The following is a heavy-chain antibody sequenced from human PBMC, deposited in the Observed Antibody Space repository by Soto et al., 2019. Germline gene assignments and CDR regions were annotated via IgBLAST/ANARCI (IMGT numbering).Heavy chain of an antibody. D-gene: IGHD2-2*02. CDR1: GFTFSSYG. J-gene: IGHJ4*02. Sequence: GGSLRLSCAASGFTFSSYGMHWVRQAPGKGLEWVAVISYDGSNKYYADSVKGRFTISRDNSKNTLYLQMNSLRAEDTAVYYCAKDPVPAAITYYFDYWGQGTLVTVSS. CDR2: ISYDGSNK. CDR3: AKDPVPAAITYYFDY. V-gene: IGHV3-30*18.